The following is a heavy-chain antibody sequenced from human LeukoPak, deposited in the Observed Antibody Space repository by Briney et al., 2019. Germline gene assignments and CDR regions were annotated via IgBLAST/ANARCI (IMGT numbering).Heavy chain of an antibody. Sequence: GGSLRLSCVVSGFTLSDYGIHWVRQAPGRGLQWVAFIPFDGSHKYYADSVEGRFTISRDNSKNTLYLQMNSLRAEDTAVYYCAKDGLSATVTTGWFDPWGQGTLVTVSS. CDR2: IPFDGSHK. CDR3: AKDGLSATVTTGWFDP. CDR1: GFTLSDYG. V-gene: IGHV3-30*02. J-gene: IGHJ5*02. D-gene: IGHD4-17*01.